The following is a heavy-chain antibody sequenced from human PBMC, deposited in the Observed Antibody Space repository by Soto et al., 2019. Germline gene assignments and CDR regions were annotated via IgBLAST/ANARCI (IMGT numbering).Heavy chain of an antibody. CDR1: GDSVSNDNYY. CDR2: IYYSGTT. J-gene: IGHJ4*02. D-gene: IGHD3-16*01. Sequence: SETLSLTCAVSGDSVSNDNYYWSWIRQPPGKGLEWIGYIYYSGTTNYNSYLKSRLSLSVDMSKNQFSLKLASVTAADTAVYFCARSQRGRTAFTFDYWGQGALVTVSS. V-gene: IGHV4-61*01. CDR3: ARSQRGRTAFTFDY.